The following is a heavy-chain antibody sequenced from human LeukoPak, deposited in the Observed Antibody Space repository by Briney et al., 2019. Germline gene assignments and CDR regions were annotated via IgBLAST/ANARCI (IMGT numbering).Heavy chain of an antibody. V-gene: IGHV3-30*01. CDR1: GFTFSSYA. CDR2: ISYDGSNK. CDR3: ARDADFRVYDSSGYYFDY. Sequence: PGRSLRLSCAASGFTFSSYAMHWVRQAPGKGLEWVAVISYDGSNKYYADSVKGRFTISRDNSKNTLYLQMNSLRAEDTAVYSCARDADFRVYDSSGYYFDYWGQGTLVTVSS. D-gene: IGHD3-22*01. J-gene: IGHJ4*02.